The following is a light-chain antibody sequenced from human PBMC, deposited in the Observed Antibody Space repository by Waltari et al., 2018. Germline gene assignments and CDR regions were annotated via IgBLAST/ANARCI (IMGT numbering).Light chain of an antibody. J-gene: IGKJ1*01. CDR3: QQYGTSRT. CDR1: QSVGSSY. CDR2: GAS. Sequence: EIVLTQSPGTLSLSPGERATLSCRASQSVGSSYLAWYQQKPGQAPRLLIYGASSRATDIPARFSGSGSATDFTLTISRLEPEDFAVYYCQQYGTSRTFGQGTKVEIK. V-gene: IGKV3-20*01.